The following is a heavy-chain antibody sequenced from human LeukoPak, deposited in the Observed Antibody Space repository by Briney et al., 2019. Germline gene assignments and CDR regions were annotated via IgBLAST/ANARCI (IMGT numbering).Heavy chain of an antibody. Sequence: GGSLRLSCAASGFTFDDYGMSWVRHAPGKGLEWVSGINWNGGSTVYADSMKGRFTISRDNAKNSLYLQMNSLRAEDTALYYCARDQYYYGSGSPTSYYFDYWGQGTLVTVSS. D-gene: IGHD3-10*01. CDR1: GFTFDDYG. CDR2: INWNGGST. CDR3: ARDQYYYGSGSPTSYYFDY. V-gene: IGHV3-20*04. J-gene: IGHJ4*02.